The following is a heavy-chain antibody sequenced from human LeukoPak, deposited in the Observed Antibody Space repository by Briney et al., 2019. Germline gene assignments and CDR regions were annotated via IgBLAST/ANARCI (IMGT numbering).Heavy chain of an antibody. CDR3: ARHHASIAASGSDY. V-gene: IGHV3-21*01. CDR1: GFTFSSYS. Sequence: GGSLRLSCAASGFTFSSYSMNWVRQAPGRGLEWVSSISSSSSYIYYADSVKGRFTISRDNAKNSLYLQMNSLRAEDTAVYYCARHHASIAASGSDYWGQGTLVTVSS. D-gene: IGHD6-6*01. J-gene: IGHJ4*02. CDR2: ISSSSSYI.